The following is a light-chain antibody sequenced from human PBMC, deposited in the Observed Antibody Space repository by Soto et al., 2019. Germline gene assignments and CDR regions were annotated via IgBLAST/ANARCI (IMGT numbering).Light chain of an antibody. Sequence: DIQMTQSPSTLSASVGARVPISCRASQNINTWLAWYHQKPGMAPKLLISDAYTLESGVPSRFSGSGSGPEFTLTISSLQPDDFGTYYCQQYNSFAWTFGQGTKVDIK. J-gene: IGKJ1*01. V-gene: IGKV1-5*01. CDR3: QQYNSFAWT. CDR2: DAY. CDR1: QNINTW.